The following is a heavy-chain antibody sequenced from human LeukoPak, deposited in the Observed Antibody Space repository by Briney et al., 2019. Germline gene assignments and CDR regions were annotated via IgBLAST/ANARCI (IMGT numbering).Heavy chain of an antibody. CDR3: AKYGDYGKGDDYFDY. CDR1: GGSISSSIYY. D-gene: IGHD4-17*01. V-gene: IGHV4-39*01. Sequence: PSETLSLTCAVSGGSISSSIYYWGWIRQPPGKGLEWIGSIYYSGSTYYNPSLKSRVTISVDTSKNQFSLKLSSVAAADTAVYYCAKYGDYGKGDDYFDYWGQGTLVTVSS. J-gene: IGHJ4*02. CDR2: IYYSGST.